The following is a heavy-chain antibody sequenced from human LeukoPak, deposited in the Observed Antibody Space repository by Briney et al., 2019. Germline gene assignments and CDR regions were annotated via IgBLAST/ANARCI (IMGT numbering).Heavy chain of an antibody. V-gene: IGHV3-48*04. Sequence: GGTLRLSCVASGFTFSSYGMSWVRQAPGKGLEWVSYISGSGYTIYYADSVKGRFTISRDNAKNSLYLQMNSLRAEDTAVYYCAGARSSASRLWFDPWGQGILVTVSS. CDR1: GFTFSSYG. CDR3: AGARSSASRLWFDP. CDR2: ISGSGYTI. D-gene: IGHD2-2*01. J-gene: IGHJ5*02.